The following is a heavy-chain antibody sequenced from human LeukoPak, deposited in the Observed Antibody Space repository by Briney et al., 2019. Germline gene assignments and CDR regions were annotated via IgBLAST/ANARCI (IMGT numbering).Heavy chain of an antibody. CDR3: ATLVSTRYYFDY. D-gene: IGHD5/OR15-5a*01. Sequence: SETLSLTCTVSGGSISSYYWSWIRQPPGKGLEWIGYIYYSGSTNYNPSLKSRVTISVDTSKNQFSLKLRSVTAADTAVYFCATLVSTRYYFDYWGQGTLVTVSS. CDR2: IYYSGST. J-gene: IGHJ4*02. V-gene: IGHV4-59*01. CDR1: GGSISSYY.